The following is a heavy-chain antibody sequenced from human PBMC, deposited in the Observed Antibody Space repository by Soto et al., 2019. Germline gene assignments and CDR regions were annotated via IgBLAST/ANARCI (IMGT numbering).Heavy chain of an antibody. Sequence: CLRLSCVASGFTFSSYALHWVRQAPGKGLEWVAVTSYDGSNKYYADSVEGRFTISRDNSKNTLYLQTSSLTTEDTAMYYCARDWETSATGLIDSWGQGTLVTVSS. D-gene: IGHD3-9*01. CDR2: TSYDGSNK. V-gene: IGHV3-30-3*01. CDR3: ARDWETSATGLIDS. J-gene: IGHJ4*02. CDR1: GFTFSSYA.